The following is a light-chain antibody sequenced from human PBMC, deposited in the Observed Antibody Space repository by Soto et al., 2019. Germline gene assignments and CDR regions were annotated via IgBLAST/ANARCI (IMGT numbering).Light chain of an antibody. Sequence: QSALTQPASVSGSPGQSITISCTGTSSDVGSYNLVSWYQQHPGKAPKLMIYEGSKRPSGISNRFSGSKSGNTDSLTISGLQAEDEAEYYCCSYADSSRIYVFGSGTKVTVL. CDR1: SSDVGSYNL. CDR3: CSYADSSRIYV. CDR2: EGS. V-gene: IGLV2-23*01. J-gene: IGLJ1*01.